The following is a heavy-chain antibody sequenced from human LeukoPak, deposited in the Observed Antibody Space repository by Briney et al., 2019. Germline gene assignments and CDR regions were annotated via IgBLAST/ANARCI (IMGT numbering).Heavy chain of an antibody. CDR1: GGSISSYY. CDR2: IYYSGST. D-gene: IGHD2-2*01. J-gene: IGHJ4*02. Sequence: SEALSLTCTVSGGSISSYYWSWIRQPPGKGLEWIGYIYYSGSTNYNPSLKSRVTISVDTSKNQFSLKLSSVTAADTAVYYCAREGTVPPCSSTSCYYFDYWGQGTLVTVSS. CDR3: AREGTVPPCSSTSCYYFDY. V-gene: IGHV4-59*01.